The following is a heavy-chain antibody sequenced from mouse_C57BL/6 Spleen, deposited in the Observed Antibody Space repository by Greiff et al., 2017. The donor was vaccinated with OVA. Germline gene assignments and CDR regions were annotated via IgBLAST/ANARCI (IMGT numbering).Heavy chain of an antibody. CDR1: GYSITSGYY. CDR3: ARAPSYYGSSYDV. CDR2: ISYDGSN. D-gene: IGHD1-1*01. Sequence: EVQRVESGPGLVKPSQSLSLTCSVTGYSITSGYYWNWIRQFPGNKLEWMGYISYDGSNNYNPSLKNRISITRDTSKNQFFLKLNSVTTEDTATYYCARAPSYYGSSYDVWGTGTTVTVSS. J-gene: IGHJ1*03. V-gene: IGHV3-6*01.